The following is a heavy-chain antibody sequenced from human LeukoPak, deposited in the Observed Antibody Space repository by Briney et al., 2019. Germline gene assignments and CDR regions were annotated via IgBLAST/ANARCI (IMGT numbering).Heavy chain of an antibody. V-gene: IGHV2-70*04. J-gene: IGHJ4*02. CDR2: IDWNDDK. CDR3: ARSIYYYDTSGYSSPFDS. D-gene: IGHD3-22*01. Sequence: SGPTLVNPTQPLTLTCTFSGFSLSTRGMRVSWIRQPPGKALEWLALIDWNDDKFYSTSLKTRLTISKDTSKNQVVLTMTNMDPVDTATYYCARSIYYYDTSGYSSPFDSWGQGTLVTVSS. CDR1: GFSLSTRGMR.